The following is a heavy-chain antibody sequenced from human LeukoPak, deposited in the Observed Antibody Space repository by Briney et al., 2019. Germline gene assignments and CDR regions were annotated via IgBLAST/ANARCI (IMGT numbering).Heavy chain of an antibody. CDR2: INPNSGDT. V-gene: IGHV1-2*02. D-gene: IGHD2-8*01. CDR1: GYTFTGYY. J-gene: IGHJ4*02. Sequence: AASVKVSCKASGYTFTGYYMHWVRQAPGQGLEWMGWINPNSGDTNSAQNFQGRVTMTRDTSISTAYMELSSLRSDDTAVYYCARDQSMVRFDYWGQGTLVTVSS. CDR3: ARDQSMVRFDY.